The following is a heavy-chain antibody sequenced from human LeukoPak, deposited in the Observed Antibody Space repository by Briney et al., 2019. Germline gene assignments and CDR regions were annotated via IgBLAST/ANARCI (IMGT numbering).Heavy chain of an antibody. CDR1: GFTFSSYW. CDR2: IKQDGSEK. D-gene: IGHD3-3*01. J-gene: IGHJ6*02. Sequence: GGSLRLSCAASGFTFSSYWISWVRQAPGKGLEWAANIKQDGSEKYYVDSVKGRFTISRDNAKNSLYLQMNSLRAEDTAVYYCARDQYDFWSGYSGYGMDVWGQGTTVTVSS. CDR3: ARDQYDFWSGYSGYGMDV. V-gene: IGHV3-7*01.